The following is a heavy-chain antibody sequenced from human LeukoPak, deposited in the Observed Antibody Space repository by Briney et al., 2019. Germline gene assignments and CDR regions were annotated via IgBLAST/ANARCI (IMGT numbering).Heavy chain of an antibody. CDR1: GFTFSRYA. V-gene: IGHV3-7*01. J-gene: IGHJ6*02. Sequence: GGSLRLSCAASGFTFSRYAMHWVRQAPGKGLEWVANIKQDGSEKYYVDSVKGRFTISRDNAKNSLYLQMNSLRAEDTAVYYCARVISVRVTYYDFWNLCYGMDVWGQGTTVTVSS. CDR2: IKQDGSEK. CDR3: ARVISVRVTYYDFWNLCYGMDV. D-gene: IGHD3-3*01.